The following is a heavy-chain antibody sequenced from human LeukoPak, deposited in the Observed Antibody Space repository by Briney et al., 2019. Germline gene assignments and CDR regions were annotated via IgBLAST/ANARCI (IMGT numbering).Heavy chain of an antibody. CDR1: GGSISSYY. CDR2: IYTSGST. V-gene: IGHV4-4*07. D-gene: IGHD6-19*01. J-gene: IGHJ4*02. CDR3: ARDLRIAVAVAYYFDY. Sequence: SETLSLTCTVSGGSISSYYWSWIRQPAGKGLEWIGRIYTSGSTNYNPSLKSRVTMSVDTSKNQFSLKLSSVTAADTAVYYCARDLRIAVAVAYYFDYWGQGTLVTVSS.